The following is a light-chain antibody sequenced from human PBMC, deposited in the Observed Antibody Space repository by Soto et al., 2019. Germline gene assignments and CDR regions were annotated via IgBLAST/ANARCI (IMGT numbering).Light chain of an antibody. CDR2: EGS. J-gene: IGLJ1*01. CDR1: SSDVGSYNL. CDR3: CSYAGSYV. Sequence: QSALTQPASVSGSPGQSITISCTGTSSDVGSYNLVSWYQQHPGKAPKLMIYEGSKRPSGVSNRFSGSKSGNTASLTISGLQAEDEADYYCCSYAGSYVFGTGTKVIVL. V-gene: IGLV2-23*01.